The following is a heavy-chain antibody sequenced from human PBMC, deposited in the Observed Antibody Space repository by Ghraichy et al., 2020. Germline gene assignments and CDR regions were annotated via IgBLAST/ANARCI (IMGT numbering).Heavy chain of an antibody. J-gene: IGHJ4*02. CDR1: GFTFSNAW. CDR3: TTRVLRFLEWLSEH. Sequence: GGSLRLSCAASGFTFSNAWMSWVRQAPGKGLEWVGRIKSKTDGGTTDYAAPVKGRFTISRDDSKNMLYLQMNSLKTEDTAVYFCTTRVLRFLEWLSEHWGQGALVTVSS. V-gene: IGHV3-15*01. D-gene: IGHD3-3*01. CDR2: IKSKTDGGTT.